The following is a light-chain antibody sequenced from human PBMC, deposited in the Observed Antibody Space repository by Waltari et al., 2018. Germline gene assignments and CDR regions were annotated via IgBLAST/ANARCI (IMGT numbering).Light chain of an antibody. CDR3: SSYTSSSTPL. Sequence: TASVSGSPGQSITISCTGTSSDVGSYNLVSWYQQHPGKAPKLTIFDVTERPSGVSFRFSGSKSGNTASLTISGLQADDEADYYCSSYTSSSTPLFGGGTRVTVL. J-gene: IGLJ2*01. CDR2: DVT. V-gene: IGLV2-14*02. CDR1: SSDVGSYNL.